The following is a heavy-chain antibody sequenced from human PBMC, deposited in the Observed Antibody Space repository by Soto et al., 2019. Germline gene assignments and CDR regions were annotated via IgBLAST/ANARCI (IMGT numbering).Heavy chain of an antibody. CDR2: MNPNSGNT. Sequence: QVQLVQSGAEVKKPGASVKVSCKASGYTFTSYDINWVRQATGQGLEWMGWMNPNSGNTGYAQKFQGRVTMTRNTSISTAYMELSSLRSEDTAVYYCARGHKGSFDFWSGYLNYYGMDVWGQGTTVTVSS. J-gene: IGHJ6*02. V-gene: IGHV1-8*01. CDR3: ARGHKGSFDFWSGYLNYYGMDV. CDR1: GYTFTSYD. D-gene: IGHD3-3*01.